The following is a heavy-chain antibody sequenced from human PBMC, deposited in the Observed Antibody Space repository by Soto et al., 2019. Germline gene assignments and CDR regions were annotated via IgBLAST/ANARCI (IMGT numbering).Heavy chain of an antibody. J-gene: IGHJ6*02. CDR3: ARPTNVDTAMDYYYYGMDV. CDR2: IYSGGST. CDR1: GFTVSSNY. V-gene: IGHV3-66*01. D-gene: IGHD5-18*01. Sequence: GGSLRLSCAASGFTVSSNYMSWVRQAPGKGLEWVSVIYSGGSTYYADSVKGRFTISRDNSKNTLYLQMNSLRAEETAVYYCARPTNVDTAMDYYYYGMDVWGQGTTVTVSS.